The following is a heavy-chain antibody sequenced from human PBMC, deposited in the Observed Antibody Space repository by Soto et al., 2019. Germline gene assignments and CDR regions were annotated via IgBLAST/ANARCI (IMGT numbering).Heavy chain of an antibody. D-gene: IGHD6-19*01. Sequence: GGSLRLSCAASGFTFSSYAMHWVRQAPGKGLEWVAVISYDGSNKYYADSVKGRFTISRDNSKNTLYLQMNSLRAEDTAVYYCAKDSSADSSGWYSSWGHRDDNWFDPWGQGTLVTVSS. CDR2: ISYDGSNK. CDR3: AKDSSADSSGWYSSWGHRDDNWFDP. J-gene: IGHJ5*02. V-gene: IGHV3-30-3*01. CDR1: GFTFSSYA.